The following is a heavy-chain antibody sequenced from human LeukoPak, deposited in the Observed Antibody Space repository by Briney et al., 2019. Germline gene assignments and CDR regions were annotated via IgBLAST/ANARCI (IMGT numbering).Heavy chain of an antibody. CDR2: SYYSWSS. CDR3: ATVSGYCSSTSCLYTRHFAY. D-gene: IGHD2-2*01. Sequence: SQTLSLTCTVSGGSISSGDWSWIRQPPGTGLDLIGYSYYSWSSNYNHSLKSRVTISVPTSKSQFSLKLSSVTAADTAVYYCATVSGYCSSTSCLYTRHFAYWGQGTLVTVSS. CDR1: GGSISSGD. V-gene: IGHV4-59*01. J-gene: IGHJ4*02.